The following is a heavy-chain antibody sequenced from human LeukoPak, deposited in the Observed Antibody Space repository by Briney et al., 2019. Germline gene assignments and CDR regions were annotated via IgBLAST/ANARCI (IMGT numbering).Heavy chain of an antibody. CDR1: GFTFRNYW. D-gene: IGHD6-13*01. Sequence: GGSLRLSCAASGFTFRNYWITWVRQAPGKGLEWVANIKQGGSEKHYVDSVKGRFTISRDDATNSLYLQMNSLRIEDTAVYYCAREGQQSYGMDVWGQGTLVTVSS. CDR2: IKQGGSEK. V-gene: IGHV3-7*05. CDR3: AREGQQSYGMDV. J-gene: IGHJ6*02.